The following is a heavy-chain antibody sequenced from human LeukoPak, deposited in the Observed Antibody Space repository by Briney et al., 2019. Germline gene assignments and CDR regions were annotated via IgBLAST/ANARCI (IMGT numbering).Heavy chain of an antibody. CDR1: GGSVSSGSYY. D-gene: IGHD3-3*01. V-gene: IGHV4-61*01. J-gene: IGHJ4*02. CDR2: IYYSGST. Sequence: SETLSLTCTVSGGSVSSGSYYWSWIRQPPGKGLEWIGYIYYSGSTNYNPSLKSRVTISVDTSKNQFSLKLSSVTAADTAVYYCARKRWSGYGPFDYWGQGTLVTVSS. CDR3: ARKRWSGYGPFDY.